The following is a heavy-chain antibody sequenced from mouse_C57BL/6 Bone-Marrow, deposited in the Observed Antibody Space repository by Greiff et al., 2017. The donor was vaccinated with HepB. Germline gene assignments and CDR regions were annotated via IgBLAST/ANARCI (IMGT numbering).Heavy chain of an antibody. CDR1: GFTFSSYG. J-gene: IGHJ2*01. V-gene: IGHV5-6*01. D-gene: IGHD1-3*01. CDR2: ISSGGSYT. Sequence: EVMLVESGGDLVKPGGSLKLSCAASGFTFSSYGMSWVRQTPDKRLEWVATISSGGSYTYYPDSVKGRFTISRDNAKNTLYLQMSSLKSEDTAMYYCARHPLKSYYFDYWGQGTTLTVSS. CDR3: ARHPLKSYYFDY.